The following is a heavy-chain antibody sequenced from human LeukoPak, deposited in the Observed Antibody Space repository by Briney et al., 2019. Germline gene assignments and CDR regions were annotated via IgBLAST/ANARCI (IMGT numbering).Heavy chain of an antibody. V-gene: IGHV3-7*01. D-gene: IGHD6-13*01. CDR3: ARGGYSSISIDY. Sequence: GGSLRLSCAASGFTFRSYWMTWVRQAPGKGLEWVANIKQDGREKYYMDSVKGRFTISRDNAENSLHLQMSTLGAEDTAVYYCARGGYSSISIDYWGQGTLVTVSS. J-gene: IGHJ4*02. CDR1: GFTFRSYW. CDR2: IKQDGREK.